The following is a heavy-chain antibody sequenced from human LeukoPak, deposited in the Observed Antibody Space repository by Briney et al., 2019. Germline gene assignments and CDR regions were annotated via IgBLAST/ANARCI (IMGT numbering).Heavy chain of an antibody. D-gene: IGHD3-10*01. CDR2: ISSSSSYI. Sequence: NPGGALRLSCAASGFTFSSYSMNWVRQTPGKGLEWVSSISSSSSYIYYADSVKGRFTISRDNAKNSLYLQMNSLRAEDTAVYYCAREPTSPQRWFGEPRGVVDYWGQGTLVTVSS. CDR3: AREPTSPQRWFGEPRGVVDY. V-gene: IGHV3-21*01. CDR1: GFTFSSYS. J-gene: IGHJ4*02.